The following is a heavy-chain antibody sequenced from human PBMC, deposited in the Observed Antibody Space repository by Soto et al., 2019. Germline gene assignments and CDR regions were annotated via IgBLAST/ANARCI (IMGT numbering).Heavy chain of an antibody. V-gene: IGHV1-2*02. Sequence: ASVKVSCKSSGYTFIGFSLHWVRQAPGQGLEWMGWINPKNGDTYYAQKFQGRVTMTRDTSINTVYMELNSLKSDDTAVYYCSKGRWTVGHCSGGSCYDGMGVWGQGTTVTVSS. J-gene: IGHJ6*02. D-gene: IGHD2-15*01. CDR1: GYTFIGFS. CDR3: SKGRWTVGHCSGGSCYDGMGV. CDR2: INPKNGDT.